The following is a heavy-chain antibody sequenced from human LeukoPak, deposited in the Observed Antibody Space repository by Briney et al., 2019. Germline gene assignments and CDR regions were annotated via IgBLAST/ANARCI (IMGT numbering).Heavy chain of an antibody. V-gene: IGHV4-34*01. CDR2: INHSGST. CDR3: ARRRITMVRGVIRSYYFDY. D-gene: IGHD3-10*01. J-gene: IGHJ4*02. CDR1: GGSFSGYY. Sequence: SETLSLTCAVYGGSFSGYYWSWIRQPPGKGLEWIGEINHSGSTNYNPSLKSRVTISVDTSKNQFSLKLSSVTAADTAVYYCARRRITMVRGVIRSYYFDYWGQGTLVTVSS.